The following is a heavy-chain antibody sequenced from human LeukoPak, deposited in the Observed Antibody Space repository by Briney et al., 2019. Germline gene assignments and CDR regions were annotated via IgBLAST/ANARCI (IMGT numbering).Heavy chain of an antibody. CDR1: GGSISGYY. D-gene: IGHD2-2*01. J-gene: IGHJ4*02. Sequence: SETLSLTCTVSGGSISGYYWSWIRQPPGEGLEWIGLVYSSGSASYNPSLKSRVTISVDTSKNQFFLRLSSVTAADTAVYFCARDAPSGYGPRFEYWGQGTLVTVSS. CDR3: ARDAPSGYGPRFEY. V-gene: IGHV4-59*01. CDR2: VYSSGSA.